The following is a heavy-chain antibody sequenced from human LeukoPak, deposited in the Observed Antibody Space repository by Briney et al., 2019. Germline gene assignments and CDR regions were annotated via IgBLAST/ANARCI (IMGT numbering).Heavy chain of an antibody. CDR2: TRYDGSNR. CDR1: GFTFSSSA. CDR3: AKETRGSYSDY. Sequence: PGRSMRLSCAASGFTFSSSAMHCVRQAPGKGMEWVAFTRYDGSNRYYADSMKGRFSISRDNSKNTLYLQMNSLRAEDTAVYYCAKETRGSYSDYWGQGTLVTVSS. D-gene: IGHD5-12*01. V-gene: IGHV3-30*02. J-gene: IGHJ4*02.